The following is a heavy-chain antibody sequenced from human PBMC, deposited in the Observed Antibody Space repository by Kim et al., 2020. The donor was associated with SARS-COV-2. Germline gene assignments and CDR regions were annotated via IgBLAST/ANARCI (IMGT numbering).Heavy chain of an antibody. V-gene: IGHV3-21*01. Sequence: GGSLRLSCAASGFTFSSYSMNWVRQAPGKGLEWVSSISSSSSYIYYADSVKGRFTISRDNAKNSLYLQMNSLRAEDTAVYYCARGTRYGDYNFQHWGQGTLVTVSS. CDR1: GFTFSSYS. CDR3: ARGTRYGDYNFQH. D-gene: IGHD4-17*01. CDR2: ISSSSSYI. J-gene: IGHJ1*01.